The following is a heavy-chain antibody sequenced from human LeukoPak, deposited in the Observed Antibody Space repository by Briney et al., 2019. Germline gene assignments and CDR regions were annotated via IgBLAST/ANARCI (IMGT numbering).Heavy chain of an antibody. CDR3: AKAGSGYDDAFDI. D-gene: IGHD5-12*01. V-gene: IGHV3-33*06. Sequence: GGSLRLSCAASGFTFSSYGMHWVRQAPGKGLEWVAVIWYDGSNKYYADSVKGRFTISRDNSKNTLYLQMNSLRAEDTAVYYCAKAGSGYDDAFDIWGQGTMVTVSS. CDR1: GFTFSSYG. J-gene: IGHJ3*02. CDR2: IWYDGSNK.